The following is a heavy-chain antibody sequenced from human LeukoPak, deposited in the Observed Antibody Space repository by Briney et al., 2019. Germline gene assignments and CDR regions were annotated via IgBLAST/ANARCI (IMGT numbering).Heavy chain of an antibody. D-gene: IGHD1-1*01. CDR2: INPNSGGT. V-gene: IGHV1-2*02. CDR3: ARDLDDAFDI. Sequence: ASVKVSCKASGYTFTEYNIHWVRQAPGLGLEWMGWINPNSGGTNYAQKFQGRVTMTRDTSISTVNMELSRLRSDDTAVYFCARDLDDAFDIWGQGTVVTVSS. J-gene: IGHJ3*02. CDR1: GYTFTEYN.